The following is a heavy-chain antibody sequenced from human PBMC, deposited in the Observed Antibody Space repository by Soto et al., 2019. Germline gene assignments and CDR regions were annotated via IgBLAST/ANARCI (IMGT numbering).Heavy chain of an antibody. V-gene: IGHV4-39*01. J-gene: IGHJ5*01. CDR2: IYYSGST. CDR3: ARQYGSGSYWFDY. Sequence: SETLSLTCTVSGGSISSSSYYWGWIRQPPGKGLEWIGSIYYSGSTYYNPSLKGRVTISVDTSKNQFSLKLSSVTAADTAVYYCARQYGSGSYWFDYWGQGTLVTVYS. D-gene: IGHD3-10*01. CDR1: GGSISSSSYY.